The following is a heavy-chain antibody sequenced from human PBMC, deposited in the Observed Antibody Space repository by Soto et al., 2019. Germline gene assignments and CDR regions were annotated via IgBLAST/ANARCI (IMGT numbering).Heavy chain of an antibody. V-gene: IGHV1-2*02. D-gene: IGHD3-3*01. CDR3: ARDTGPRPGIGSFDP. J-gene: IGHJ5*02. CDR2: INPNSGGT. Sequence: ASVKVSCKASGYTFTGYYMHGVRQAPGQGLEWMGWINPNSGGTNYAQKFQGRVTMTRDTSISTAYMELSRLRSDDTAVYYCARDTGPRPGIGSFDPWGQGTLVTVSS. CDR1: GYTFTGYY.